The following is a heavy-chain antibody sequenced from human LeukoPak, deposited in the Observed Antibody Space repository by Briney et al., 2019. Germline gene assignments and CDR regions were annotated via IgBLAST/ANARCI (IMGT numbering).Heavy chain of an antibody. Sequence: GASVNVSFKASGDSLNDYYIHWVRQAPGQGLEWMGGINPNSGGTNSAQKFQGRVTMTRDTTIGTVYMEVTGLRTDDTAVYYCASGFGVNYFYYLDVWGKGTTVTVSS. CDR3: ASGFGVNYFYYLDV. J-gene: IGHJ6*03. CDR1: GDSLNDYY. D-gene: IGHD3-3*01. V-gene: IGHV1-2*02. CDR2: INPNSGGT.